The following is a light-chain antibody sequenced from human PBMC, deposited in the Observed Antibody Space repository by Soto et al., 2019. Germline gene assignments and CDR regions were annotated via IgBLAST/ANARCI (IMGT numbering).Light chain of an antibody. CDR2: GAS. Sequence: EIVMTQSPATLSVSPGERATLSCRASQSVSSNLAWYQQKPGQAPRPLIYGASTRATGIPARFSGSGSGTEFTLTISSLQSEDFAVYYWQQYNNWPPLTFGGGTKVAIK. V-gene: IGKV3-15*01. CDR3: QQYNNWPPLT. J-gene: IGKJ4*01. CDR1: QSVSSN.